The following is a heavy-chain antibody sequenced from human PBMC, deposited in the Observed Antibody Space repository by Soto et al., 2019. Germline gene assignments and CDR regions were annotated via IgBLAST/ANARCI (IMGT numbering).Heavy chain of an antibody. CDR1: GYTLTELS. CDR2: FDPEDGET. D-gene: IGHD2-2*01. CDR3: ATDCSSTSCQGAFDI. V-gene: IGHV1-24*01. J-gene: IGHJ3*02. Sequence: ASVKVSCKVSGYTLTELSMHWVRQAPGKGLEWMGGFDPEDGETIYAQKFQGRVTMTEDTSTDTAYMELSSLRSEDTAVYYCATDCSSTSCQGAFDIWGQGTXVTVSS.